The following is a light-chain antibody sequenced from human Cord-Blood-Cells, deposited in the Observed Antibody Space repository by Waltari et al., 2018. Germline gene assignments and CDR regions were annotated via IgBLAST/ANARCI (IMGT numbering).Light chain of an antibody. V-gene: IGLV2-11*01. Sequence: QSALTQPRSVAGSPGQSVTISCTGTSSDVGGYNYFSWYQQHPGKAPKLLIYDVSKRPSAVPARFSGSKSGNTASLTISGLQAEDEADYYCCSYAGSYTFYVFGAGTKVTVL. CDR1: SSDVGGYNY. J-gene: IGLJ1*01. CDR2: DVS. CDR3: CSYAGSYTFYV.